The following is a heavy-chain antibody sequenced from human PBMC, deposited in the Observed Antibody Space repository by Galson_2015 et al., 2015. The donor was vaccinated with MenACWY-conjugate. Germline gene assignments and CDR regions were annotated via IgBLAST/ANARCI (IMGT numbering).Heavy chain of an antibody. D-gene: IGHD3-10*01. V-gene: IGHV5-10-1*01. CDR2: IDPSDSYT. J-gene: IGHJ4*02. Sequence: QSGAEVKKPGESLRISCQGSGYSFPNYWISWVRQMPGTGLEWMGRIDPSDSYTYYSPSFQGHVTISADKSISTAYLQWSSLEASDTAVYYCARRTSTTMVRGVITHFDYWGQGTLVTVSS. CDR1: GYSFPNYW. CDR3: ARRTSTTMVRGVITHFDY.